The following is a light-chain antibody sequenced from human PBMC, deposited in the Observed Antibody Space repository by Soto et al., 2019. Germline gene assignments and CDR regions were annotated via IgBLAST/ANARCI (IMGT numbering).Light chain of an antibody. CDR2: EVT. CDR1: SSDVGGYND. J-gene: IGLJ2*01. Sequence: QSALTQPPSASRSLGQSVTISCTGTSSDVGGYNDVSWHQQHPGKAPKVMIYEVTKRPPGVPDRFSGSKSGNTASLTVSGLQAEDEADYYCSSFAGGGNPVLLGGGTKLTVL. CDR3: SSFAGGGNPVL. V-gene: IGLV2-8*02.